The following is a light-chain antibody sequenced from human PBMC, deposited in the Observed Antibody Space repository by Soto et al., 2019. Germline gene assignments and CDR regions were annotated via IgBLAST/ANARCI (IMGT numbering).Light chain of an antibody. CDR1: QSVLYSSNNKNY. Sequence: DIVMTQSPDSLAVSLGERATINCKSSQSVLYSSNNKNYLAWYQQKPGQPPKLLIYWASTRESGVPDRFSGSGSGTDFTLTIRSLQDEDVAVYYCQQYYSTPPTFGQGTKVEIK. V-gene: IGKV4-1*01. CDR2: WAS. CDR3: QQYYSTPPT. J-gene: IGKJ1*01.